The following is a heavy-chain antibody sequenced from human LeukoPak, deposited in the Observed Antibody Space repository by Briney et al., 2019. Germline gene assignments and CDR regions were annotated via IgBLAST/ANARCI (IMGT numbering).Heavy chain of an antibody. D-gene: IGHD5-18*01. CDR3: AREQGRGYSYGSLDY. CDR2: INPNSGGT. CDR1: GYTFTGYY. J-gene: IGHJ4*02. Sequence: ASVKVSCKASGYTFTGYYMHWVRQAPGQGLEWMGWINPNSGGTNYAQKFQGRVTMTRGTSIGTAYMELSRLRSDDTAVYYCAREQGRGYSYGSLDYWGQGTLVTVSS. V-gene: IGHV1-2*02.